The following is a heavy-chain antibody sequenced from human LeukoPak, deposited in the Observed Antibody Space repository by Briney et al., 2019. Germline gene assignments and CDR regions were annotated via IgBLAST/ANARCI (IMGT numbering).Heavy chain of an antibody. D-gene: IGHD5-24*01. V-gene: IGHV3-64D*09. J-gene: IGHJ4*02. CDR1: GFTFSSFG. CDR3: APHGRDASNQTHDN. Sequence: GGSLRLSCLVSGFTFSSFGMHCVRQTPGKGLEFVSAIAASWGNTYYTASAKGRFTISRDNSKNTLFLQMSSLRPEDTAVYYCAPHGRDASNQTHDNWGQGTLVTVSS. CDR2: IAASWGNT.